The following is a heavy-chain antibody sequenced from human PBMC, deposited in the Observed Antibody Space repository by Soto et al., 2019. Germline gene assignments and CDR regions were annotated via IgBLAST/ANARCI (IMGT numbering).Heavy chain of an antibody. Sequence: LSLTCAVYGGSFSGYYWSWIRQPPGKGLEWIGEINHSGSTNYNPSLKSRVTISVDTSKNQFSLKLSSVTAADTAVYYCARGSTGYGRAFDYWGQGTLVTVSS. CDR1: GGSFSGYY. J-gene: IGHJ4*02. V-gene: IGHV4-34*01. CDR3: ARGSTGYGRAFDY. CDR2: INHSGST. D-gene: IGHD2-2*03.